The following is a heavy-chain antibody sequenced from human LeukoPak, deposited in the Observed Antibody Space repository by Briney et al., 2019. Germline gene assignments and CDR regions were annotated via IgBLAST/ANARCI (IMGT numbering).Heavy chain of an antibody. Sequence: SETLSLTCTVSGGSVSSGSYYWSWIRQPPGKGLEWIGYIYYSGSTNYNPSLKSRVTISVDTSKNQFSPKLSSVTAADTAVYYCARDERRGNYYGSGSYLYYYGMDVWGQGTTVTVSS. CDR1: GGSVSSGSYY. D-gene: IGHD3-10*01. CDR3: ARDERRGNYYGSGSYLYYYGMDV. CDR2: IYYSGST. V-gene: IGHV4-61*01. J-gene: IGHJ6*02.